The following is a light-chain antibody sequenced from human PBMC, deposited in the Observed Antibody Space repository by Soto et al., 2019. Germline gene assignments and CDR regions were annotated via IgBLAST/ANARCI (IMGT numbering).Light chain of an antibody. J-gene: IGKJ2*01. Sequence: EIVMTQSPATLSVSAGGRATLSCRASQSVSSNLAWYPKQPGQTPRLLMFGASTRATGIPARFSGSGSGTEFTLTISSLQSEDFAVYYCQQYDKWPYTFGQGTNLEIK. CDR3: QQYDKWPYT. CDR2: GAS. CDR1: QSVSSN. V-gene: IGKV3-15*01.